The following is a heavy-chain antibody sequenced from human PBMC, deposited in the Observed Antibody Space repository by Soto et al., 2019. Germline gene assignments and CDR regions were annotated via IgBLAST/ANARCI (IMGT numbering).Heavy chain of an antibody. V-gene: IGHV3-23*01. D-gene: IGHD3-3*01. Sequence: EVQLLESGGGLVQPGGSLRLSCAASGFTFSSYAMSWVRQAPGKGMERVSIISGSDGSTYYADSVRGRFTISRDNSKNTLYLQMNSLRAEDTAVYYCAKFYETAIFGVVISEDYYYMDVWGKGTTVTVSS. CDR1: GFTFSSYA. CDR3: AKFYETAIFGVVISEDYYYMDV. J-gene: IGHJ6*03. CDR2: ISGSDGST.